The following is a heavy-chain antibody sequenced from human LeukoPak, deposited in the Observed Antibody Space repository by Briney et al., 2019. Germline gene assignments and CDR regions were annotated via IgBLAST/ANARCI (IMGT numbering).Heavy chain of an antibody. CDR3: ARPSYYYDSSRYQPRAFDI. Sequence: SETLSLTCAVYGGSFSGYYWSWIRQPPGKGLEWIGYIYYSGSTNYNPSLKSRVTISVDTSKNQFSLKLSSVTAADTAVYYCARPSYYYDSSRYQPRAFDIWGQGTMVTVSS. D-gene: IGHD3-22*01. J-gene: IGHJ3*02. CDR1: GGSFSGYY. V-gene: IGHV4-59*08. CDR2: IYYSGST.